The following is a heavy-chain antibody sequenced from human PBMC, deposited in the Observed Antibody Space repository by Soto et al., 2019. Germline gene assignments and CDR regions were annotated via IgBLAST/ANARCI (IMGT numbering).Heavy chain of an antibody. D-gene: IGHD3-22*01. Sequence: AASVKVSCKASGYTFTSYGISWVRQAPGQGLEWMGWISAYNGNTNYAQKLQGRVTMTTDTSTSTAYMELRSLRSDDTAVYYCARTRLSYYDSSGPFDIWGQGTMVTVSS. J-gene: IGHJ3*02. CDR2: ISAYNGNT. CDR3: ARTRLSYYDSSGPFDI. V-gene: IGHV1-18*01. CDR1: GYTFTSYG.